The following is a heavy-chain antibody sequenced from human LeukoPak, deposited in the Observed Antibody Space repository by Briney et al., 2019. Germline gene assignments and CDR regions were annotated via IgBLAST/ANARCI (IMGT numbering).Heavy chain of an antibody. CDR2: ISSSSSYI. D-gene: IGHD4-17*01. CDR3: ARADYGDYLYYDY. J-gene: IGHJ4*02. CDR1: GFTFSSYS. Sequence: GGSLRLSCAASGFTFSSYSMNWVRQAPRKGLEWVSSISSSSSYIYYADSVKGRFTISRDNAKNSPYLQMNSLGAEDTAVYYCARADYGDYLYYDYWGQGTLVTVSS. V-gene: IGHV3-21*01.